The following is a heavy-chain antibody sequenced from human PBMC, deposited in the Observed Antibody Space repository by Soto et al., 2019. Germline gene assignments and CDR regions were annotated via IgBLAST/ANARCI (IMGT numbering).Heavy chain of an antibody. CDR2: IYWDDDK. D-gene: IGHD6-19*01. Sequence: QITLKESGPTLVKPTQTLTLTCTFSGFSLSSTRMAVGWIRQPPGKALEWLALIYWDDDKRYSPFLKSRLTITKDPSKNQVVHTMSTMDPVDTARYYCAHIVVAGLGYYFDYWGQGTLVTVSS. V-gene: IGHV2-5*02. CDR3: AHIVVAGLGYYFDY. J-gene: IGHJ4*02. CDR1: GFSLSSTRMA.